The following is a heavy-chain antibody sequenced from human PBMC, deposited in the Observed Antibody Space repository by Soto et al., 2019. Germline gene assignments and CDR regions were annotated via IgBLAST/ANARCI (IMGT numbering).Heavy chain of an antibody. V-gene: IGHV4-34*01. CDR1: GGSVDFYY. CDR3: APRITVFGLLIPPFDP. D-gene: IGHD3-3*01. Sequence: SDTRSLTCAVYGGSVDFYYSNLIRPPAGKGLKWIGEIHHTGGTLYNPSLKSRATMSEDPSKNQFSLRLSSVTAADTAIYYCAPRITVFGLLIPPFDPWGQGTQVTVSS. CDR2: IHHTGGT. J-gene: IGHJ5*02.